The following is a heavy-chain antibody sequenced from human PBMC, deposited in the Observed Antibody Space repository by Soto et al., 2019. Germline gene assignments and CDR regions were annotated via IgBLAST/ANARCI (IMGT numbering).Heavy chain of an antibody. Sequence: GGSLRLSCAASGFTFSSYAMSWVRQAPGKGLEWVSVISGSGGSRYYADSVKGRFTISRDNSKNTLYLQMNSLRAEDTAVYYCAREFPLDYDFWSGYYEYWGQGTLVTVLL. CDR3: AREFPLDYDFWSGYYEY. CDR1: GFTFSSYA. D-gene: IGHD3-3*01. J-gene: IGHJ4*02. V-gene: IGHV3-23*01. CDR2: ISGSGGSR.